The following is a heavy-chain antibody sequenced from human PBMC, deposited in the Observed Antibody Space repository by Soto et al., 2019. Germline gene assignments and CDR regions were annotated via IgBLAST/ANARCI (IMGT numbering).Heavy chain of an antibody. V-gene: IGHV3-23*01. D-gene: IGHD3-16*01. CDR1: GFTFSNNA. CDR3: AKGGGSFDY. J-gene: IGHJ4*02. CDR2: ISGGGGGT. Sequence: EVHLLESGGGLVQPGGSLRLSCAASGFTFSNNAMSWVRQAPGKGLEWVSAISGGGGGTHYADSVKGRFTISRDNSKNTPYPQLNSLRADDTAVYFCAKGGGSFDYWGQGTLVTVSS.